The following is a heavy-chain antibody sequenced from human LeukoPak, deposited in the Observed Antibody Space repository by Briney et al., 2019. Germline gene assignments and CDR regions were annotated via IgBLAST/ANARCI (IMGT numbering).Heavy chain of an antibody. CDR3: ARDELDGYYYYYGMDV. D-gene: IGHD2-2*03. V-gene: IGHV3-48*01. CDR2: ISSSSSTI. CDR1: GFTFSSYS. J-gene: IGHJ6*02. Sequence: PGGSLRLSCAASGFTFSSYSMNWVRQAPGKGLEWVSYISSSSSTIYYADSVKGRFTISRDNAKNSLYLQMNSLRAEDTAVYYCARDELDGYYYYYGMDVWGQGTTVTVSS.